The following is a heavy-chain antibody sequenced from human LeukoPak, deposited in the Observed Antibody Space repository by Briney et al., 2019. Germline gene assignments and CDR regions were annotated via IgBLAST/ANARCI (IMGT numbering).Heavy chain of an antibody. CDR2: INTDGSRT. CDR3: ARGDLDY. J-gene: IGHJ4*02. D-gene: IGHD3-3*01. CDR1: GFTFRSYG. Sequence: GGSLRLSCAVSGFTFRSYGMHWVRQIPGKELVWVSHINTDGSRTLYADSVKGRFTISRDNAKNSLYLQMNSLRAEDTAVYYCARGDLDYWGQGTLVTVSS. V-gene: IGHV3-74*03.